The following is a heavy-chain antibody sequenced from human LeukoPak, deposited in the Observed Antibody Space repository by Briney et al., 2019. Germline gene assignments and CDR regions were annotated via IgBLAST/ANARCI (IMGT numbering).Heavy chain of an antibody. J-gene: IGHJ4*02. CDR1: GGSISSYY. CDR3: ARVNFAWAARYFDY. D-gene: IGHD1-14*01. Sequence: PSETLSLTCTVSGGSISSYYLSWIRQPPGKGLEWIGNIYYSGSTNYNPSLKSRVTISVDTSKNQFSLKLSSVTAADTAVYYCARVNFAWAARYFDYWGQGTLVTVSS. V-gene: IGHV4-59*01. CDR2: IYYSGST.